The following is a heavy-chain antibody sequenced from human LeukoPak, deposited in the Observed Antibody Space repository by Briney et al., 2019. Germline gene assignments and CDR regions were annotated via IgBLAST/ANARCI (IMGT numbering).Heavy chain of an antibody. CDR3: ARDRALYDRSGYYYTEDDY. Sequence: PGGSLRLSCAASGFTFSSYGMHWVRQAPGKGLEWVAVIWYDGSNKYYADSVKGRFTISRDNSKNTLYLQMSSLRADDTAVYYCARDRALYDRSGYYYTEDDYWGQGTLVTVSS. CDR1: GFTFSSYG. J-gene: IGHJ4*02. D-gene: IGHD3-22*01. CDR2: IWYDGSNK. V-gene: IGHV3-33*01.